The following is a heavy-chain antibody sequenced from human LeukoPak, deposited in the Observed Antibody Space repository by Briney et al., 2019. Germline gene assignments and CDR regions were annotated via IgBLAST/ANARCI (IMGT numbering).Heavy chain of an antibody. CDR3: TREDNWNAFDY. CDR2: ISGSGGIT. V-gene: IGHV3-23*01. D-gene: IGHD1-1*01. Sequence: GGSLRLSCAASGFTFSSYAMSWVRQAPGKGLEWVSAISGSGGITYYADSVKGRCTISRDNAKNSLYLQMNSLRVEDTAVYYCTREDNWNAFDYWGQGTLVTVSS. J-gene: IGHJ4*02. CDR1: GFTFSSYA.